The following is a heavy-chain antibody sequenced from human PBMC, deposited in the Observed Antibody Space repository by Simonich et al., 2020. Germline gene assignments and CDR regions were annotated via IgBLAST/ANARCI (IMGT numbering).Heavy chain of an antibody. CDR2: IYYSGST. V-gene: IGHV4-39*01. CDR3: ARHAGFAFDI. D-gene: IGHD6-13*01. Sequence: QLQLQESGPGLVKPSETLSITCTVSGGSISSSSYYWGWIRQPPGKGLEWIGSIYYSGSTSYNPSLKSRVTISVDTSKNQFSLKLSSVTAADTAVYYCARHAGFAFDIWGQGTMVTVSS. CDR1: GGSISSSSYY. J-gene: IGHJ3*02.